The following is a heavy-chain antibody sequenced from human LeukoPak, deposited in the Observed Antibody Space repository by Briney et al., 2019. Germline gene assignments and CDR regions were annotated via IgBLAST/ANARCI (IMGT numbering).Heavy chain of an antibody. CDR1: GFTFSDYY. D-gene: IGHD3-10*01. Sequence: PGGSLRLSCAASGFTFSDYYMSWIRQAPGKGLEWVSYISSSGSTIYYADSVKGRFTISRDNAKNSLYLQMNSLRAEDTAVYYCAKPYYSYSGSYDYWGQGTLVTVSS. V-gene: IGHV3-11*01. CDR3: AKPYYSYSGSYDY. J-gene: IGHJ4*02. CDR2: ISSSGSTI.